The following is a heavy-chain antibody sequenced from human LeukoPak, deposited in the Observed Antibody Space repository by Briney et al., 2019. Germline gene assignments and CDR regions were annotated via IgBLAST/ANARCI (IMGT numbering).Heavy chain of an antibody. D-gene: IGHD3-10*01. CDR3: ARDLGSGEFDP. CDR2: ISSSGSTI. V-gene: IGHV3-48*03. CDR1: GFTFSSYE. J-gene: IGHJ5*02. Sequence: GGSLRLSCAASGFTFSSYEMNWVRQAPGKGLEWVSYISSSGSTIYYADSVKGRFTISRDNSKNTLYLQMNGLRAEDTAVYYCARDLGSGEFDPWGQGTLVTVSS.